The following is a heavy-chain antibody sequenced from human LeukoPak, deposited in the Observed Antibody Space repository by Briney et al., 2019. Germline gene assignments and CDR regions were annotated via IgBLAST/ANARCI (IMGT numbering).Heavy chain of an antibody. CDR3: ARACTTFITQWCFSDF. D-gene: IGHD2-8*01. Sequence: ASVKVSCKASGYTFTTYVITWVRQDPGQGPEWLGWINPQNGDTRFAQTFQGRLTMTTDTSTNTASLELMSLRSDDTAVYYCARACTTFITQWCFSDFWGPGTQVTVTS. J-gene: IGHJ4*02. V-gene: IGHV1-18*01. CDR1: GYTFTTYV. CDR2: INPQNGDT.